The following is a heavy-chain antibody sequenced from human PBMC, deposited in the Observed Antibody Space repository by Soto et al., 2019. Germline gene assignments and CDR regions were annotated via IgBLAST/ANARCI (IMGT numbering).Heavy chain of an antibody. CDR1: GYSFTSYW. CDR2: IYPADSDT. J-gene: IGHJ4*02. D-gene: IGHD1-1*01. Sequence: ESLKISCQGSGYSFTSYWIGWVRQMPGKGLEWMGIIYPADSDTRYSPSFQGQVTISADKSISTAYLQWSSLQASDTAMYYCARVAKHGGGVHYFGYWGQGTLVTVSS. V-gene: IGHV5-51*01. CDR3: ARVAKHGGGVHYFGY.